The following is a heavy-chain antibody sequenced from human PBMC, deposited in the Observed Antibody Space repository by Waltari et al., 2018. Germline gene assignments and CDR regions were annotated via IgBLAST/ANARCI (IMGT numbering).Heavy chain of an antibody. V-gene: IGHV1-69*13. CDR2: IIPIFGTA. CDR1: GGTFSSYA. D-gene: IGHD2-15*01. Sequence: QVQLVQSGAEVKKPGSSVKVSCKASGGTFSSYAISWVRQAPGQGLEWMGGIIPIFGTANYAQKFQGRVTITADESTSTAYMELSSLRSEDTAVYYCARGGEYCSGGSCYSDAFDIWGQGTMVTVSS. J-gene: IGHJ3*02. CDR3: ARGGEYCSGGSCYSDAFDI.